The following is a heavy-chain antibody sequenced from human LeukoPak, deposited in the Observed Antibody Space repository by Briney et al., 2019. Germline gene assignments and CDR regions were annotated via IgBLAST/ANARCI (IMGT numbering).Heavy chain of an antibody. CDR2: IKQDGSEK. Sequence: GGSLRLSCAASGFTFSSYSMNWVRQAPGKGLEWVANIKQDGSEKYYVDSVKGRFTISRDDAKNSLYLQMNSLRAEDTAVYYCARARKHYYDSSGYYWDFDYWGQGTLVTVSS. D-gene: IGHD3-22*01. CDR1: GFTFSSYS. J-gene: IGHJ4*02. CDR3: ARARKHYYDSSGYYWDFDY. V-gene: IGHV3-7*01.